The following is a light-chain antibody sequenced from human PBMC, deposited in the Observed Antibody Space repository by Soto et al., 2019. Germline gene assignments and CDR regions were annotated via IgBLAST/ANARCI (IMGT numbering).Light chain of an antibody. Sequence: SGLTQPATGNGSTGKSTSMPCTETSKNIGGYNSVSWYQHHPDKAPKLMIYDVSNRPSGVSNRFSGSKSGNTASLTISGLQSDDEADYYCSSHTSSTTLVFGTGT. J-gene: IGLJ1*01. CDR1: SKNIGGYNS. V-gene: IGLV2-14*03. CDR2: DVS. CDR3: SSHTSSTTLV.